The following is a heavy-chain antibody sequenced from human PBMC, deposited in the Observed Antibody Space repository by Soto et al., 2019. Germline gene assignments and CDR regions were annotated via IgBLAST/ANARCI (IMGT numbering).Heavy chain of an antibody. CDR1: GYTFTHYA. CDR2: INTDNGNT. D-gene: IGHD2-8*01. CDR3: ARQGDSRILRDTFDI. J-gene: IGHJ3*02. V-gene: IGHV1-3*04. Sequence: GASVKVSCKSSGYTFTHYAMHRVRQAPGQGLEWLGWINTDNGNTAFSQKFQGRVSITMDTSANTAYVELSSLISEDTAVYYCARQGDSRILRDTFDIWGQGTLVTVSS.